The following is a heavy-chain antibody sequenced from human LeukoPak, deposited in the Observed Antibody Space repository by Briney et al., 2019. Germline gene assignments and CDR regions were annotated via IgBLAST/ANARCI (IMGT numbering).Heavy chain of an antibody. CDR2: IIPIFGTA. Sequence: RASVKVSXKASGGTFSSYAISWVRQAPGQGLEWMGGIIPIFGTANYAQKFQGRVTITTDESTSTAYMELSSLRSEDTAVYYCAREKGPGGDVVVTAPLFDYWGQGTLVTVSS. CDR3: AREKGPGGDVVVTAPLFDY. D-gene: IGHD2-21*02. V-gene: IGHV1-69*05. J-gene: IGHJ4*02. CDR1: GGTFSSYA.